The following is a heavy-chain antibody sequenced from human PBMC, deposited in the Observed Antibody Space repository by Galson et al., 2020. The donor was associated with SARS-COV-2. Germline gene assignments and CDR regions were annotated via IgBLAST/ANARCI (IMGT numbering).Heavy chain of an antibody. V-gene: IGHV1-2*02. CDR3: ARAPLYYDILTGYYGNYYYYGMDV. CDR1: GYTFTGYY. J-gene: IGHJ6*02. CDR2: INPNSGGT. D-gene: IGHD3-9*01. Sequence: ASVKVSCKASGYTFTGYYMHWVRQAPGQGLEWMGWINPNSGGTNYAQKFQGRVTMTRDTSISTAYMELSRLRSDDTAVYYCARAPLYYDILTGYYGNYYYYGMDVWGQGTTVTVSS.